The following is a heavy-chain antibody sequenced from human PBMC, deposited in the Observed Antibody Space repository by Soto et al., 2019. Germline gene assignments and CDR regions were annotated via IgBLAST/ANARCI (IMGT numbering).Heavy chain of an antibody. V-gene: IGHV4-34*01. CDR3: ARGAWEYCSSTSCYFWNYYYYGMDV. J-gene: IGHJ6*02. D-gene: IGHD2-2*01. Sequence: PSETLSLTCAVYGGSFSGYYWSWIRQPPGRGLEWIGEINHSGSTNYNPSLKSRVTISVDTSKNQFSLKLSSVTAADTAVYYCARGAWEYCSSTSCYFWNYYYYGMDVWGQGTTVTVSS. CDR2: INHSGST. CDR1: GGSFSGYY.